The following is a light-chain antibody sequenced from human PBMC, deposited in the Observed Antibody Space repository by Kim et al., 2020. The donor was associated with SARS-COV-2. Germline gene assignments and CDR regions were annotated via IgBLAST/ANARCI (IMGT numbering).Light chain of an antibody. Sequence: SEGEIVAITCRASQGIHNYWAWYQQKPGKVPKVLIHGASTLQSGVPSRFSGSGSGTDFTLTIDSLQPEDVATYYCQEYNSAPPLIFGGGTKVDIK. V-gene: IGKV1-27*01. CDR2: GAS. CDR1: QGIHNY. CDR3: QEYNSAPPLI. J-gene: IGKJ4*01.